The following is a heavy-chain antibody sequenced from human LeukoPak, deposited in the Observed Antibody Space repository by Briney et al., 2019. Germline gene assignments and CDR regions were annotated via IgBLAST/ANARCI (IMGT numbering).Heavy chain of an antibody. CDR2: IRYDGSNK. D-gene: IGHD3-10*01. J-gene: IGHJ4*02. V-gene: IGHV3-30*02. CDR1: GFTFSSYG. Sequence: GGSLRLSCAASGFTFSSYGMSWVRQAPGKGLEWVAFIRYDGSNKYYADSVKGRFTISRDNSKNTLYLQMNSLRAEDTAVYYCAKVGGNYGSGSYYKGAFDYWGQGTLVTVSS. CDR3: AKVGGNYGSGSYYKGAFDY.